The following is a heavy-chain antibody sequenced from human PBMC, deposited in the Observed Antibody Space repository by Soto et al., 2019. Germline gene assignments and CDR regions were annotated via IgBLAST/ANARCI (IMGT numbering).Heavy chain of an antibody. D-gene: IGHD3-16*02. CDR2: ISWNSGSI. CDR3: AKGVWGSYRSYYFDY. V-gene: IGHV3-9*01. CDR1: GFTFDDYA. J-gene: IGHJ4*02. Sequence: ESGGGLVQPGRSLRLSCAASGFTFDDYAMHWVRQAPGKGLEWVSGISWNSGSIGYADSVKGRFTISRDNAKNSLYLQMNSLRAEDTALYYCAKGVWGSYRSYYFDYWGQGTLVTVSS.